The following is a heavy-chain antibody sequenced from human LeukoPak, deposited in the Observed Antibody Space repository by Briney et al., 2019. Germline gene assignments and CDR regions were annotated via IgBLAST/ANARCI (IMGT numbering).Heavy chain of an antibody. Sequence: GGSLRLSCVASGFTFTTHNMNWVRQAPGKGLEWVSYISGSGDAIFYADSVQGRFTISRDNAKNSVYLQMNSLRAEDTAVYYCARHRVRMIVVFSSNWFDPWGQGTLVTVSS. CDR2: ISGSGDAI. J-gene: IGHJ5*02. CDR3: ARHRVRMIVVFSSNWFDP. D-gene: IGHD3-22*01. CDR1: GFTFTTHN. V-gene: IGHV3-48*01.